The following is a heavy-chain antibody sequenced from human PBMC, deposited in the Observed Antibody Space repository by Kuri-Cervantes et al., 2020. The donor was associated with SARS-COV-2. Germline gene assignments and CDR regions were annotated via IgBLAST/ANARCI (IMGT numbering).Heavy chain of an antibody. CDR1: GITVRGFA. Sequence: GESLKIPGAASGITVRGFAMACVRQAPGKGLEWVSGRANNRESPYFADAVRGRFTNSRDNFKSAMYLQVKCLRAEDTAVKYCAKGYNNETSAYNWGYDLWGQGTLVTVSS. D-gene: IGHD1-20*01. CDR2: RANNRESP. CDR3: AKGYNNETSAYNWGYDL. J-gene: IGHJ5*02. V-gene: IGHV3-23*01.